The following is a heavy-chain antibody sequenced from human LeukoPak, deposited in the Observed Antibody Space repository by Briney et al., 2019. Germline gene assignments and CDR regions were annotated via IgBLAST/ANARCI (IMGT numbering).Heavy chain of an antibody. J-gene: IGHJ4*02. CDR3: AGVAARRSGDY. CDR1: GGSFSGYY. V-gene: IGHV4-34*01. CDR2: INHSGST. D-gene: IGHD6-6*01. Sequence: PSETLSLTCAVYGGSFSGYYWSWIRQPPGKGLEWIGEINHSGSTNYNPSLKSRVTISVDTSKNQFSLKLSSVTAADTAVYYCAGVAARRSGDYWGQGTLVTVSS.